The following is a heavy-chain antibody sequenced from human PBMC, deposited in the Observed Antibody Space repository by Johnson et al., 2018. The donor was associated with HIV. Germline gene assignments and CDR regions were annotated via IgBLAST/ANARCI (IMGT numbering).Heavy chain of an antibody. CDR2: KKEEGREK. CDR1: GFTFSSYA. CDR3: ARDPELDYFDNRAFDI. V-gene: IGHV3-7*01. D-gene: IGHD3-22*01. Sequence: VQLVESGGGLVQPGGSLRLSCAASGFTFSSYAMSWVRQAPGKGLGWVANKKEEGREKQYGDSVKARFTISRDNVKNSLYLQMNSLRAEDTAVYYCARDPELDYFDNRAFDIWGQGTMVTVSS. J-gene: IGHJ3*02.